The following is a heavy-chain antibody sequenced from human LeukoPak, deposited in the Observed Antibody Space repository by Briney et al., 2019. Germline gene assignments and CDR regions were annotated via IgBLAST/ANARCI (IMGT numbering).Heavy chain of an antibody. V-gene: IGHV4-59*01. CDR3: ACGSDSSGYFPGDY. D-gene: IGHD3-22*01. Sequence: PSETLSLTCTVSGGSISSYSWSWIRPPPGKGLEWVGYMYDSGSNNYNHSLKSRVSISVDTYKNQFSLKLSSVAAADTAVYYCACGSDSSGYFPGDYWGQGTLVTVSS. CDR1: GGSISSYS. CDR2: MYDSGSN. J-gene: IGHJ4*02.